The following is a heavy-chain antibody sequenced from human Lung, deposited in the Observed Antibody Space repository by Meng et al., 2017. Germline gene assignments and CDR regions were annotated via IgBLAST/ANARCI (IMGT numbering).Heavy chain of an antibody. CDR3: ARGDYCGGDCYWFDY. D-gene: IGHD2-21*02. J-gene: IGHJ4*02. CDR1: GYTFTSYA. Sequence: QFQLVQSGAEVKKPGASVTVSCKASGYTFTSYAMHWVRQAPGQRLEWMGWINAGNGNTKYSQKFQGRVTITRDTSASTAYMELSSLRSEDTAVYYCARGDYCGGDCYWFDYWGQGTLVTVSS. CDR2: INAGNGNT. V-gene: IGHV1-3*01.